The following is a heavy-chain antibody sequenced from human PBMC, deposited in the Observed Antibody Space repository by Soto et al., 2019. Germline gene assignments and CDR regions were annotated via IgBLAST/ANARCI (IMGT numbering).Heavy chain of an antibody. CDR3: ARHQDVRGVVVRYHYYGIDV. J-gene: IGHJ6*02. V-gene: IGHV4-59*08. D-gene: IGHD3-10*02. Sequence: QVQLQESGPGLVKPSETLSLICTVSGGSISSYYWSWIRQPPGKGLEWIGYIYYTASTTSYNPSLKSRVTFSVDTSKNQFSLKLSSVTAADTAVYYCARHQDVRGVVVRYHYYGIDVWGQGTTVTVSS. CDR1: GGSISSYY. CDR2: IYYTASTT.